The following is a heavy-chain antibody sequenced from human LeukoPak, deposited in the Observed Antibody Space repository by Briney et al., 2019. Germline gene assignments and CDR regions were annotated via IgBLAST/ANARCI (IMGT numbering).Heavy chain of an antibody. Sequence: TGGSLRLSCAASGFTFSSYWMSWVRQAPGKGLEGVANIKQDGSEKYYVDSVKGRFTISRDNAKNSLYLQMNSLRAEDTAVYYCASVPAADDAFDIWGQGTMVTVSS. J-gene: IGHJ3*02. CDR2: IKQDGSEK. D-gene: IGHD2-2*01. CDR1: GFTFSSYW. CDR3: ASVPAADDAFDI. V-gene: IGHV3-7*01.